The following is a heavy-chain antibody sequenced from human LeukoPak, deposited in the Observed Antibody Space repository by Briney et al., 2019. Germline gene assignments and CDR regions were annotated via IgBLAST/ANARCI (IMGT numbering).Heavy chain of an antibody. V-gene: IGHV3-33*08. CDR3: ARPSGTWGAFDI. D-gene: IGHD2-15*01. Sequence: GGSLRLSCAASGFTFSSYAMHWVRQAPGKGLEWVAVIWNDGSNKYYADSVKGRFTISRDNSKNTLYLQMNSLRAEDTAVYYCARPSGTWGAFDIWGHGTMVTVSS. CDR1: GFTFSSYA. J-gene: IGHJ3*02. CDR2: IWNDGSNK.